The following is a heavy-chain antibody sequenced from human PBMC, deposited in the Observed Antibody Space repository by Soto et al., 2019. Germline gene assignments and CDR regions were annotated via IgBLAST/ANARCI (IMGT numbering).Heavy chain of an antibody. V-gene: IGHV4-34*01. CDR1: GGSFSGYY. CDR3: ARSSAAPIFGVVTLYYYYYMDV. Sequence: SDTLSLTCAVYGGSFSGYYWSWIRQPPGKGLEWIGEINHSGSTNYNPSLKSRVTISVDTSKNQFSLKLSSVTAADTAVYYCARSSAAPIFGVVTLYYYYYMDVWGKGTTVTVSS. J-gene: IGHJ6*03. D-gene: IGHD3-3*01. CDR2: INHSGST.